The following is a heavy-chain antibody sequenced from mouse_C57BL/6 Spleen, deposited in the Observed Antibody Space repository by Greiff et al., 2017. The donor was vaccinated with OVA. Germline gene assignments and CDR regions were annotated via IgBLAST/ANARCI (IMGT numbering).Heavy chain of an antibody. CDR2: IDPANGNT. V-gene: IGHV14-3*01. Sequence: VQLQQSVAELVRPGASVKLSCTASGFNFKNTYMHWVKQRPEQGLEWIGRIDPANGNTKYAPKFQGKATITADTSSNTAYLQLSRLASEDTAIYYCAREELSVYAMDYWGQGTSVTVSS. J-gene: IGHJ4*01. D-gene: IGHD3-2*02. CDR3: AREELSVYAMDY. CDR1: GFNFKNTY.